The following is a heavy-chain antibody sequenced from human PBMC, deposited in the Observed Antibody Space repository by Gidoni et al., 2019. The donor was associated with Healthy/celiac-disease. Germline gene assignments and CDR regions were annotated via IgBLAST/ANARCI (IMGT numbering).Heavy chain of an antibody. CDR1: GGTFSSYA. J-gene: IGHJ4*02. CDR3: ARASTVVPAAFFDY. D-gene: IGHD2-2*01. CDR2: IIPIFGTA. V-gene: IGHV1-69*01. Sequence: QVQLVQSGAEVKKPGSSVKVSCKASGGTFSSYAISWVRQAPGQGLAWMGGIIPIFGTANYAQKFQGMVTITADDSTSTAYMELSSLRSEDTAVYYCARASTVVPAAFFDYWGQGTLVTVSS.